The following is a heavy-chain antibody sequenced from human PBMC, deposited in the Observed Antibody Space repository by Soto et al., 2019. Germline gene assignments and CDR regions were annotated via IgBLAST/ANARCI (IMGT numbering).Heavy chain of an antibody. CDR2: ISAYSGNT. V-gene: IGHV1-18*04. CDR3: ARGYYDSSGYYLNANEYYFDY. D-gene: IGHD3-22*01. Sequence: ASVKVSCKASGYTFTSYGINWVRQAPGQGLEWMGWISAYSGNTDYAQKLQGRVTMTTDTSTSTAYMELSSLRSEDTAVYYCARGYYDSSGYYLNANEYYFDYWGQGTLVTVSS. CDR1: GYTFTSYG. J-gene: IGHJ4*02.